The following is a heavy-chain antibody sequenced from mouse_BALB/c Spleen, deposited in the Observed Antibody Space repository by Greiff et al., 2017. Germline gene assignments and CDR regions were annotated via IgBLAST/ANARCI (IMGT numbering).Heavy chain of an antibody. D-gene: IGHD1-1*01. CDR1: GFSLTSYG. V-gene: IGHV2-9*02. CDR2: IWAGGST. J-gene: IGHJ4*01. Sequence: VQLVESGPGLVAPSQSLSITCTVSGFSLTSYGVHWVRQPPGKGLEWLGVIWAGGSTNYNSALMSRLSISKDNSKSQVFLKMNSLQTDDTAMYYCARVGYGSSYGYAMDYWGQGTSVTVSS. CDR3: ARVGYGSSYGYAMDY.